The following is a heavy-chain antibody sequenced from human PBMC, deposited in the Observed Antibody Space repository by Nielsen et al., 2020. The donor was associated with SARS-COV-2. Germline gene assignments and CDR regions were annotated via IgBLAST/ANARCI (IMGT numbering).Heavy chain of an antibody. CDR2: TYYRSKWYN. CDR3: ARDPVADDYYYYYGMDV. J-gene: IGHJ6*02. D-gene: IGHD2-15*01. V-gene: IGHV6-1*01. Sequence: WIRQSPSRGLEWLGRTYYRSKWYNDYAVSVKSRITINPDTSKNQFSLHLNSVTPEDTAVYYCARDPVADDYYYYYGMDVWGQGTTVTVSS.